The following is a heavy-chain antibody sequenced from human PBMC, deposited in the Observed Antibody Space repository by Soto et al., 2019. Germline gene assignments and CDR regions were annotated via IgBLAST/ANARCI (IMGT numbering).Heavy chain of an antibody. Sequence: GGSLRLSCAASGFTFSSYWMSWVRQAPGKGLEWVANIKQDGSEKYYVDSVKGRFTISRDNAKNSLYLQMNSLRAEDTAVYYCARGLRFLEWLLSVYYYYYYMDVWGKGTTVTVSS. CDR3: ARGLRFLEWLLSVYYYYYYMDV. V-gene: IGHV3-7*01. CDR2: IKQDGSEK. J-gene: IGHJ6*03. D-gene: IGHD3-3*01. CDR1: GFTFSSYW.